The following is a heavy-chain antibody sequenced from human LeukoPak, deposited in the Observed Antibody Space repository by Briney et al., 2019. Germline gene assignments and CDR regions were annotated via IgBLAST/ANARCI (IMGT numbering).Heavy chain of an antibody. CDR1: GFTFSSYG. Sequence: GGSLRLSCAVYGFTFSSYGMHWVRQAPGKGLEWVAVISYDGSNKYYADSVKGRFTISRDNSKNTLYLQMNSLRAEDTAVYYCARDKHYYYYYYMDVWGKGTTVTVSS. V-gene: IGHV3-30*03. CDR2: ISYDGSNK. CDR3: ARDKHYYYYYYMDV. J-gene: IGHJ6*03.